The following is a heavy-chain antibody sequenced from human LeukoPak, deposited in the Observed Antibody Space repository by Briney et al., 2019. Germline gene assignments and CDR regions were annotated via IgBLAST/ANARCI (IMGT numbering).Heavy chain of an antibody. V-gene: IGHV1-2*02. D-gene: IGHD3-22*01. Sequence: ASVKVSCKASGYTFNDYYMQWVRQAPGQGLQWMGWINPNTGATRYAQKIQGRIAMTRDTSMSTVYMELSRLRSDDTAVYYCARPRIYYYDSSGYEAHFDYWGQGTLVTVSS. J-gene: IGHJ4*02. CDR1: GYTFNDYY. CDR3: ARPRIYYYDSSGYEAHFDY. CDR2: INPNTGAT.